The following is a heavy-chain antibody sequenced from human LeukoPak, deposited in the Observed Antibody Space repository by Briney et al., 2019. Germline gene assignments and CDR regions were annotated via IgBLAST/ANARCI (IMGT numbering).Heavy chain of an antibody. CDR2: ISGSGGST. D-gene: IGHD3-9*01. CDR1: GFTFRGYW. Sequence: GGSLRLSCAASGFTFRGYWMTWVRQAPGKGLEWVSAISGSGGSTYYADSVKGRFTISRDNSKNTLYLQMNSLRAEDTAVYYCAKDHDILTGYYRSPSIPDYWGQGTLVTVSS. J-gene: IGHJ4*02. CDR3: AKDHDILTGYYRSPSIPDY. V-gene: IGHV3-23*01.